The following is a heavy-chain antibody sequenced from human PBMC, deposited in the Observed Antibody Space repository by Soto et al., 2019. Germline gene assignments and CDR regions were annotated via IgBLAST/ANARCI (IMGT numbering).Heavy chain of an antibody. Sequence: GGSLRLSCAASGFTFSSYGMHWVRQAPGKGLEWVAVIWYDGSNKYYADPVKGRFTISRDNSKNTLYLQMNSLRAEDTAVYYCARALQDYYGSGSYYYYYYMDVWGKGTTVTVSS. CDR2: IWYDGSNK. CDR1: GFTFSSYG. D-gene: IGHD3-10*01. CDR3: ARALQDYYGSGSYYYYYYMDV. J-gene: IGHJ6*03. V-gene: IGHV3-33*01.